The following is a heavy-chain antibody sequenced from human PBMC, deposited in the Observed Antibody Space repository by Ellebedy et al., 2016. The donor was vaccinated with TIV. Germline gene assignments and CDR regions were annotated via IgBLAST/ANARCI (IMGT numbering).Heavy chain of an antibody. CDR3: ARAGPDYDSSGFDV. J-gene: IGHJ4*02. Sequence: GESLKISCVASGFTLTDHYLTWIRQAPGKGLEWISYISTTSSDTNYADSVKGRFTISRDNAKNSVFLQMNSLRAEDTAVYYCARAGPDYDSSGFDVWGQGTLVTVSS. V-gene: IGHV3-11*06. CDR1: GFTLTDHY. CDR2: ISTTSSDT. D-gene: IGHD3-22*01.